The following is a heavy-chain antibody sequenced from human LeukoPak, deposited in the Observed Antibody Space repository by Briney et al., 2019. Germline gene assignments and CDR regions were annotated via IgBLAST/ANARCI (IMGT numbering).Heavy chain of an antibody. CDR2: INWNGGST. V-gene: IGHV3-20*04. CDR1: GFTFDDYG. Sequence: GGSLRLSCAASGFTFDDYGMSWVRQAPGKGLEWVSGINWNGGSTGYADSVKGRFTISRDNAKNSLYLQMNSLRAEDTALYYCARDMGKAGELLYDYWGQGTLVTVSS. J-gene: IGHJ4*02. CDR3: ARDMGKAGELLYDY. D-gene: IGHD1-26*01.